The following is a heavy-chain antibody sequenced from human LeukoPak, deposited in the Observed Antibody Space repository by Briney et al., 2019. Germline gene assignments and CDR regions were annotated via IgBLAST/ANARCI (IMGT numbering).Heavy chain of an antibody. Sequence: SETLSLTCTVSGGSISSYYWSWIRQPPGKGLEWIGYIYYSGSTNYNPSLKSRVTISVDASKNQFSLKLSSVTAADTAVYYCARFLYSGSYAFDIWGQGTMVTVSS. V-gene: IGHV4-59*01. D-gene: IGHD6-13*01. CDR1: GGSISSYY. CDR3: ARFLYSGSYAFDI. J-gene: IGHJ3*02. CDR2: IYYSGST.